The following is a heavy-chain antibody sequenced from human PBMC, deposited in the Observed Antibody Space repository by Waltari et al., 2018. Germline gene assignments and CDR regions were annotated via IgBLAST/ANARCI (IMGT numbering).Heavy chain of an antibody. CDR2: IYYSGST. D-gene: IGHD6-13*01. CDR1: GGPISSSSYY. Sequence: QLQLQESGPGLVKPSETLSLTCTVSGGPISSSSYYWGWIRQPPGKGLEWIGSIYYSGSTYYNPSLKSRVTISVDTSKNQFSLKLSSVTAADTAVYYCARERASIAAVYFDYWGQGTLVTVSS. V-gene: IGHV4-39*07. CDR3: ARERASIAAVYFDY. J-gene: IGHJ4*02.